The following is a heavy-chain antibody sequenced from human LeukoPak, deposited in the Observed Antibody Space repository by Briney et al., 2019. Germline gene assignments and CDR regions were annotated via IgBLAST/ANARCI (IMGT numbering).Heavy chain of an antibody. V-gene: IGHV1-18*01. Sequence: ASVKVSCKASGYTFNTYGISWVRQAPGQRPEWMGWTNTDNGNTKYAQKFQGRVTMTTDTSTSTAYMELSSLRSDDTAVYYCVRKGCTGDCYRFDPWGQGTLVTVSS. CDR3: VRKGCTGDCYRFDP. CDR1: GYTFNTYG. D-gene: IGHD2-21*02. J-gene: IGHJ5*02. CDR2: TNTDNGNT.